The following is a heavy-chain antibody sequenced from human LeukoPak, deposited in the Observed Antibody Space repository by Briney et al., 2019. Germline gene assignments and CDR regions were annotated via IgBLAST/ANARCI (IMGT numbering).Heavy chain of an antibody. J-gene: IGHJ6*02. Sequence: SETLSLTCTVSDGSLTYHYWNWMRQSPGRGLEWIGYTYYSGSAYYNPSLKSRVTISVDTSKNQVYLKLDSVTAADTAAYYCARDSLGSSWNGMDVWGQGTTVTVS. D-gene: IGHD6-13*01. V-gene: IGHV4-59*11. CDR1: DGSLTYHY. CDR3: ARDSLGSSWNGMDV. CDR2: TYYSGSA.